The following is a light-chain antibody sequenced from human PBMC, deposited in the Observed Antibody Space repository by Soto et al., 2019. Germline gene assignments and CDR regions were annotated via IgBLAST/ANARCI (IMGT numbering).Light chain of an antibody. CDR3: SSYTSSSTLV. CDR2: DVS. J-gene: IGLJ2*01. CDR1: SSDVGGYNY. Sequence: QSVLTQPASVSGSPGKSISISCTGSSSDVGGYNYVSWYQHHPGKAPKLMIYDVSNRPSGVSNRFSGSRSGNTASLTISGLQAEDEADYYCSSYTSSSTLVFGGGTKVTVL. V-gene: IGLV2-14*03.